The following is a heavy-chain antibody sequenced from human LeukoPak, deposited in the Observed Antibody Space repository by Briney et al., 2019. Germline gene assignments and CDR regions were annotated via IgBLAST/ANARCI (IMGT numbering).Heavy chain of an antibody. CDR2: LYYSGST. V-gene: IGHV4-39*01. CDR3: ARLVLYYGSGSFPDY. J-gene: IGHJ4*02. CDR1: GGSISSSSYY. D-gene: IGHD3-10*01. Sequence: PSGTLSLTCTVSGGSISSSSYYWGWIRQPPGKGLEWIGSLYYSGSTGYNPSLKSRVTISLDTSKNQFSLKLSSVTAADTAVYYCARLVLYYGSGSFPDYWGQGTLVTVSS.